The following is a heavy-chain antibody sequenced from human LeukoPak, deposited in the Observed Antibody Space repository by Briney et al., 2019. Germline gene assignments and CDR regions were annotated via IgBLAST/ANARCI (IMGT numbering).Heavy chain of an antibody. CDR3: AKDAVYGDGYWEFDY. CDR2: IKQDGSEK. J-gene: IGHJ4*02. D-gene: IGHD5-24*01. CDR1: GFTFSSYW. V-gene: IGHV3-7*03. Sequence: GGSLRLSCAASGFTFSSYWMSWVRQAPGKGLEWVANIKQDGSEKYYVDSVKGRFTISRDNAKNSLYLQMNSLRAEDTAVYYCAKDAVYGDGYWEFDYWGQGNLVTVSS.